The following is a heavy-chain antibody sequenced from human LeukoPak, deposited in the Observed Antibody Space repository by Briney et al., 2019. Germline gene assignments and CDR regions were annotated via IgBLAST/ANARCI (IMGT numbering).Heavy chain of an antibody. Sequence: GESLKISCQGSGQSLTNYWIGWVRQMPGKGLEWMGFIHFRDAETRYRPSFQGQVTISADTTISTPYLRWSSLEASDTAMYYCALGAHGTGYYDIRGQGTLVTVSS. D-gene: IGHD3-16*01. CDR3: ALGAHGTGYYDI. CDR2: IHFRDAET. J-gene: IGHJ4*02. V-gene: IGHV5-51*01. CDR1: GQSLTNYW.